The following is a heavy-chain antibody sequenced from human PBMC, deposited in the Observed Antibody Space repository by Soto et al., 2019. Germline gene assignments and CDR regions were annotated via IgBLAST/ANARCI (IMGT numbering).Heavy chain of an antibody. CDR2: GYYSGTT. Sequence: SETLSLTCTVSGGSVTSDCWAWIRKPPGKGPEWIGYGYYSGTTNYNPSLKSRVSISVDRSKNQFSLKLTDVTAADTAIYYCATYMWNDDSFDPWGQGALVTAPQ. V-gene: IGHV4-59*02. D-gene: IGHD1-1*01. CDR3: ATYMWNDDSFDP. J-gene: IGHJ5*02. CDR1: GGSVTSDC.